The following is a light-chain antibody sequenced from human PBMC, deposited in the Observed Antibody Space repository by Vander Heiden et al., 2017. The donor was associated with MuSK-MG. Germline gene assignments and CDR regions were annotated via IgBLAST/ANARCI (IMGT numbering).Light chain of an antibody. CDR2: DAS. CDR1: QSVSSY. CDR3: QQRSNFWT. V-gene: IGKV3-11*01. Sequence: EIVLTQSPATLSLSPGERATLSCRASQSVSSYLAWYQQKPGQAPRLLIYDASNRATGIPARFSGSGSGTDFTPTISSLEPEDFAVYYCQQRSNFWTFGQGTKVEIK. J-gene: IGKJ1*01.